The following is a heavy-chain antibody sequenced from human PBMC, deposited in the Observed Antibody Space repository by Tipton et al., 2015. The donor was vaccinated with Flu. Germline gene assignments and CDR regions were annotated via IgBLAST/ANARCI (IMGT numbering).Heavy chain of an antibody. V-gene: IGHV3-48*03. J-gene: IGHJ3*02. D-gene: IGHD6-19*01. CDR3: ARVDLFGSGWPTAFDI. Sequence: SLRLSCAASGFTFSSHEMNWVRQAPGKGLEWVSSISSTGTTIYYADSVKGRFTISRDNAKYSLYLQMNSLRAEDTAVYYCARVDLFGSGWPTAFDIWGQGTMVTVSS. CDR2: ISSTGTTI. CDR1: GFTFSSHE.